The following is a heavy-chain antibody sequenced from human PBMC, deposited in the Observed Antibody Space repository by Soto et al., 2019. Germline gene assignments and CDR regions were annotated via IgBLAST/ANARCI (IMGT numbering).Heavy chain of an antibody. CDR3: AREFFGEQQLAFDY. D-gene: IGHD6-13*01. V-gene: IGHV1-46*03. CDR1: GSTFTSYF. CDR2: INPSGGST. Sequence: DSGKVSCKASGSTFTSYFMPWVRQAPGQGLERMGIINPSGGSTSYAHKSQGRVTMTRDTSTSTVYMELSSLRSEDTAVYYCAREFFGEQQLAFDYWGQGNLVTVSS. J-gene: IGHJ4*02.